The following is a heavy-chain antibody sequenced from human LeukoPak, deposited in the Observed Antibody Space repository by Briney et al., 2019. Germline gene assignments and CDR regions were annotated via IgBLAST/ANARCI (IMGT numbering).Heavy chain of an antibody. D-gene: IGHD5-18*01. CDR2: ISSSNSTI. V-gene: IGHV3-48*01. CDR1: GFTFSSYS. Sequence: GGSLRLSCAASGFTFSSYSMNWVRQAPGKGLEWVSYISSSNSTIYYADSVKGRFTISRDNAKNSLYLQMNSLRAEDTAVYYCARDSDTAMASDYWGQGTLVTVSS. CDR3: ARDSDTAMASDY. J-gene: IGHJ4*02.